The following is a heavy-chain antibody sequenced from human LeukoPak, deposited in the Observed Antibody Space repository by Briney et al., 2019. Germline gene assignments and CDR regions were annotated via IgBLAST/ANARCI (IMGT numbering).Heavy chain of an antibody. CDR2: ISYSGST. J-gene: IGHJ1*01. V-gene: IGHV4-59*08. CDR3: ARHNSGSGSILGN. CDR1: VGFITNYY. D-gene: IGHD3-10*01. Sequence: PSETLSLICTVSVGFITNYYWSWIRQPPGKGLEYIGYISYSGSTNYNPSLKSRVTISVDTSKNQFSLKLNSVTAADTAVYYCARHNSGSGSILGNWGQGTLVTVSS.